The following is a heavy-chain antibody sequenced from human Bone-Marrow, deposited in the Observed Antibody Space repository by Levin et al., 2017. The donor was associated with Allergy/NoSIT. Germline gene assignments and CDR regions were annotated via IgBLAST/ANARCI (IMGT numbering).Heavy chain of an antibody. D-gene: IGHD6-19*01. Sequence: GESLKISCAASGFTFNSYALSWVRQAPGKGLEWVSAISGSGSSTYYADSVKGRFTISRDNTKTTLYLQMNSLRAEDTAVYYCAKGAGWVAGAVALIWGQGTLVTVSS. CDR2: ISGSGSST. CDR1: GFTFNSYA. CDR3: AKGAGWVAGAVALI. J-gene: IGHJ4*02. V-gene: IGHV3-23*01.